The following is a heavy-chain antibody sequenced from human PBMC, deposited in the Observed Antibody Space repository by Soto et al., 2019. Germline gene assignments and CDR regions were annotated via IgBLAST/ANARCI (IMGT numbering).Heavy chain of an antibody. Sequence: ETLSLTCTVSGGSISSSSYYWGWIRQPPGKGLEWIGSIYYSGSTYYNPSLKSRVTISVDTSKNQFSLKLSSVTAADTAVYYCAKGEGYYGSGRRRPFDYWGQGTLVTVSS. J-gene: IGHJ4*02. D-gene: IGHD3-10*01. CDR1: GGSISSSSYY. V-gene: IGHV4-39*01. CDR3: AKGEGYYGSGRRRPFDY. CDR2: IYYSGST.